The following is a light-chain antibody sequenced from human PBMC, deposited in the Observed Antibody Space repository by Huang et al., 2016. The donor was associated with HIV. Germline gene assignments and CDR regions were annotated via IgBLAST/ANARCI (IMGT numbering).Light chain of an antibody. V-gene: IGKV3-11*01. CDR2: DVS. J-gene: IGKJ4*01. CDR1: QSIGTY. CDR3: QQRSKWPLT. Sequence: EIVLTQSPVTLSLSPGDRATLSCSASQSIGTYLAWYQQKSGHAPRLLIYDVSNRAAGGPARFSASGSETDFTLTIASLDPDDFAIYHCQQRSKWPLTFGGGTKVEMK.